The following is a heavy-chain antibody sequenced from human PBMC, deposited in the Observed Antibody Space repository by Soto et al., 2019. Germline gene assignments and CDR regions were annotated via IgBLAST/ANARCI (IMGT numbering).Heavy chain of an antibody. J-gene: IGHJ4*02. V-gene: IGHV3-23*01. Sequence: GGSLRLSCAASGFTFETYAMFWVRQAPGKGLEWVSGISSGGTSTYYADSVKGRFTISRDNSKNTLYLQMNSLTAEDTAVYYCAKDGPFGGNYYYFDYWGQGTPVTVSS. CDR1: GFTFETYA. CDR3: AKDGPFGGNYYYFDY. CDR2: ISSGGTST. D-gene: IGHD1-26*01.